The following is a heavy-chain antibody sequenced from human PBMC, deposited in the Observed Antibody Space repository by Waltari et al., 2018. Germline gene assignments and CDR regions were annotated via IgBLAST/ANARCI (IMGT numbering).Heavy chain of an antibody. D-gene: IGHD3-3*01. CDR2: IYHSGST. V-gene: IGHV4-38-2*02. J-gene: IGHJ4*02. CDR3: AREKSGQNFDY. CDR1: GYSISSGYY. Sequence: QVQLQESGPGLVKPSETLSLTCAVPGYSISSGYYWGWIRQPPGKGLEWIGSIYHSGSTYYNPSLKSRVTISVDTSKNQFSLKLSSVTAADTAVYYCAREKSGQNFDYWGQGTLVTVSS.